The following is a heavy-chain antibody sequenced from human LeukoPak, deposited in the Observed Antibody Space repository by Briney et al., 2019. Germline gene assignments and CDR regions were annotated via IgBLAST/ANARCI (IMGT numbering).Heavy chain of an antibody. J-gene: IGHJ2*01. CDR1: GGSISSGGYY. CDR2: IYYSGST. D-gene: IGHD5-18*01. Sequence: SETLSLTCTVSGGSISSGGYYWSWIRQHPGKGLEWIGYIYYSGSTYYNPSLKSRVTISVDTSKKHFSLKLSSVTAADTALYYCARRGDGYFSDYWYFDLWGRGTLVTVSS. CDR3: ARRGDGYFSDYWYFDL. V-gene: IGHV4-31*03.